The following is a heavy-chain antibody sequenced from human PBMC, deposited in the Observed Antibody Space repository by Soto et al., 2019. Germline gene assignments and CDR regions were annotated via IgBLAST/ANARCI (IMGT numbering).Heavy chain of an antibody. V-gene: IGHV3-23*01. CDR2: ISGGGDTT. D-gene: IGHD3-10*01. J-gene: IGHJ4*02. Sequence: EVQLLESGGGLVQPGGSLRLSCAASGFTFNNYAMTWVRQAPGKGLEWVSAISGGGDTTSYADSVKGRFTFSRDGSKKTLYLQMSSLRAEDTALYYCATGRGGSGSLTPRFDFWGQGTLVTVSS. CDR1: GFTFNNYA. CDR3: ATGRGGSGSLTPRFDF.